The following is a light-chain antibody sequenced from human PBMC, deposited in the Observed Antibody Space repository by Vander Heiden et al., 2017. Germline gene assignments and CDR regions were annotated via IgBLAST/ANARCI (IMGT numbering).Light chain of an antibody. Sequence: DIQLTQSPSFLSASVGDRVTITCRASQGIGSALGWYQQKPGKAPKFLIYAASTFLSAVPSTFSGSGSGTEFTLTIISLQPEDFATYYCRQLYSYPHTFGQGTKLEIK. J-gene: IGKJ2*01. CDR3: RQLYSYPHT. CDR1: QGIGSA. CDR2: AAS. V-gene: IGKV1-9*01.